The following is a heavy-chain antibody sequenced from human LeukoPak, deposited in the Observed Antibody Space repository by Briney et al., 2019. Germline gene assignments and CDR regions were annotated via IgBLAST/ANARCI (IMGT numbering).Heavy chain of an antibody. D-gene: IGHD3-10*01. V-gene: IGHV1-46*01. Sequence: ASVKVSCKASGYTFTSYYMHWVRQAPGQGLEWMGIINPSRGSTSYAQKFQGRVTMTRDTSTSTVYMELSSLRSEDTAVYYCARDPGFGAWFDPWGQGTLVTVSS. CDR2: INPSRGST. J-gene: IGHJ5*02. CDR1: GYTFTSYY. CDR3: ARDPGFGAWFDP.